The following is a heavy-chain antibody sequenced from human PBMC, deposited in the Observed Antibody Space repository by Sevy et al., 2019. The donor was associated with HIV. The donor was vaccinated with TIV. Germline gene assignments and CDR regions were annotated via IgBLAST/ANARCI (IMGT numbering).Heavy chain of an antibody. V-gene: IGHV3-53*01. J-gene: IGHJ4*02. Sequence: GGSLRLSCAASGFTVSTNYMSWVRQAPGKGLEWVSVIYSGGTTYYAVSVKGRFTISIDKSKNTLYLQMNSLRAEDTAVYYCAREFGDGYNPRYYFDYWGQGTLVTVSS. CDR2: IYSGGTT. CDR1: GFTVSTNY. CDR3: AREFGDGYNPRYYFDY. D-gene: IGHD3-3*01.